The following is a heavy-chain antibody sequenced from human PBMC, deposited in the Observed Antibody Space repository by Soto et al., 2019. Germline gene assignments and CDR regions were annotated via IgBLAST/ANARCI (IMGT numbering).Heavy chain of an antibody. V-gene: IGHV3-13*01. CDR3: ARGREASTYGMDV. CDR1: GFTFSSYD. D-gene: IGHD3-3*02. CDR2: IATTGDT. J-gene: IGHJ6*02. Sequence: EVQVVESGGGLVQPGGSLRLSCAASGFTFSSYDMHWVRQATGKGLEWVSAIATTGDTFYGGSVKGRFTISRQNAKNSLYRQMNSLRGGDTAVYYCARGREASTYGMDVWGQGTTVTVSS.